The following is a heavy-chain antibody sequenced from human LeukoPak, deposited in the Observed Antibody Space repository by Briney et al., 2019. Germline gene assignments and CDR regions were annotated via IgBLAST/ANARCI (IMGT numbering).Heavy chain of an antibody. Sequence: ETLSLACTVAGGSMRSSSDDWGWIRQPRGMGLEWIGSIDDSGSTYYNPCLKRPFTISVDTSKNQFSLTLSSVTAGDTAVYYCARQSGSGCDFDSWGQGTLVTVSS. CDR1: GGSMRSSSDD. V-gene: IGHV4-39*01. J-gene: IGHJ4*02. D-gene: IGHD6-19*01. CDR2: IDDSGST. CDR3: ARQSGSGCDFDS.